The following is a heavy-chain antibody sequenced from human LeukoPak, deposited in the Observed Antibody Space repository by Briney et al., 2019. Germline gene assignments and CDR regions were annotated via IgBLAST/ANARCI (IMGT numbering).Heavy chain of an antibody. D-gene: IGHD5-24*01. CDR2: IYHSGST. J-gene: IGHJ5*02. Sequence: PSETLSLTCAVYGGSFSGYYWSWIRQPPGKGLEWIGSIYHSGSTYYNPSLKSRVTISVDTSKNQFSLKMGSVTAADTAVYYCARNGQMATTWDWFDPWGQGTLVTVSS. CDR1: GGSFSGYY. CDR3: ARNGQMATTWDWFDP. V-gene: IGHV4-34*01.